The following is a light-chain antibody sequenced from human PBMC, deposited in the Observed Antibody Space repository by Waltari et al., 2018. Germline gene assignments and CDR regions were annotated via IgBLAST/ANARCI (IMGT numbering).Light chain of an antibody. CDR1: SSDVGGYNY. V-gene: IGLV2-14*01. CDR3: SSYTSSSTLVV. J-gene: IGLJ2*01. Sequence: QSALTHPASVSGSPGQSLPISCPGTSSDVGGYNYVSWYQQHPGKAPKLMIYDVSNRPSGVSNRFSGSKSGNTASLTISGLQAEDEADYYCSSYTSSSTLVVFGGGTKLTVL. CDR2: DVS.